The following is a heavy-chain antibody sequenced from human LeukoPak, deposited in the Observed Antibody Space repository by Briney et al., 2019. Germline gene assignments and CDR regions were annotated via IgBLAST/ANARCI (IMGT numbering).Heavy chain of an antibody. D-gene: IGHD3-22*01. CDR1: GFTFSSYA. CDR3: AKDVYYYDSSGYYSTHPVDY. CDR2: ISGSGGST. V-gene: IGHV3-23*01. J-gene: IGHJ4*02. Sequence: GGSLRLSCAASGFTFSSYAMSWVRQAPGKGLEWVSAISGSGGSTYYADSVKGRFTISRDNSKNTLYLQMNSLRAEDTAVYYCAKDVYYYDSSGYYSTHPVDYWGQGTLVTVSS.